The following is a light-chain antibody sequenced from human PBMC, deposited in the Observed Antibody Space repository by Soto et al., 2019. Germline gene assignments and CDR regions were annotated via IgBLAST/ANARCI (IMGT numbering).Light chain of an antibody. CDR1: ESISRW. J-gene: IGKJ5*01. CDR2: QAS. Sequence: DIEMTQSPSTLSASVGDRVTITCRASESISRWLAWYQQKPGKVPKFLIYQASSLESGVPSRFSGSGSGTDFTLTISSLQPEDFATYYCQQSYSTITFGQGTRLEIK. V-gene: IGKV1-5*03. CDR3: QQSYSTIT.